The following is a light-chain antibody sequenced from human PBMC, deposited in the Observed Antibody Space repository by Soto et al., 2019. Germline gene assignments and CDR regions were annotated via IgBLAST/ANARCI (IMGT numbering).Light chain of an antibody. J-gene: IGKJ5*01. CDR2: GAS. Sequence: EIVLTQSTGTLSLSPGERATLSCRASQSVSSSYLAWYQQKPGQAPRLPMYGASSRATGIPDRLSGSGSGTDFTLTISRLEPEDFTVYYCQQYGSSPITFGQGTRLEIK. V-gene: IGKV3-20*01. CDR1: QSVSSSY. CDR3: QQYGSSPIT.